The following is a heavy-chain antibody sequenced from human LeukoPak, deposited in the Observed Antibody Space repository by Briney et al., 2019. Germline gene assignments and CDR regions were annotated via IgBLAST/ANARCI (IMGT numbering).Heavy chain of an antibody. CDR3: ARQGDGGRAYDH. J-gene: IGHJ4*02. V-gene: IGHV4-39*01. CDR1: GASINNSTYY. Sequence: SETLSLTCTVSGASINNSTYYWGWIRQPPGKGLAWIGTISDSGNTYFNPSLRSRVTISVDASKNQFSLKVTSVTAADTAVYYCARQGDGGRAYDHWGQGTLVTVSS. CDR2: ISDSGNT. D-gene: IGHD4-23*01.